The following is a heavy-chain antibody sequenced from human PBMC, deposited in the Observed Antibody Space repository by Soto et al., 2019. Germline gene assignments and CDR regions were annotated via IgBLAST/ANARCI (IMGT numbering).Heavy chain of an antibody. D-gene: IGHD1-26*01. J-gene: IGHJ4*02. V-gene: IGHV3-48*01. CDR1: GFTFSSYS. Sequence: EVQLVESGGGLVQPGGSLRLSCAASGFTFSSYSMNWVRQAPGKGLEWVSYISSSSSTIYYADSVKGRFTISRDNAKNSLYLQMNSLRAEDTAVYYCRAYSGTQPGGYWGQGTLVTVSS. CDR3: RAYSGTQPGGY. CDR2: ISSSSSTI.